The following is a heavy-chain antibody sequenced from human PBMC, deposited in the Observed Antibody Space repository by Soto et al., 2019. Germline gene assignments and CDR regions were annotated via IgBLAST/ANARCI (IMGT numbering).Heavy chain of an antibody. CDR1: GGSISSGGYY. Sequence: SETLSLTCTVSGGSISSGGYYWSWIRQHPGKGLEWIGYIYYSGSTYYNPSLKSRVTISVDTSKNQFSLKLSSVTAADTAVYYCARGFYGDYGGGYYYYGMDVWGQGTTVTV. CDR3: ARGFYGDYGGGYYYYGMDV. J-gene: IGHJ6*02. D-gene: IGHD4-17*01. CDR2: IYYSGST. V-gene: IGHV4-31*03.